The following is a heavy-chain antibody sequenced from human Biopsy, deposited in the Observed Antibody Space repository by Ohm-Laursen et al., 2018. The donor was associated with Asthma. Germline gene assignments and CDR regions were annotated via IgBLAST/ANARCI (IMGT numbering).Heavy chain of an antibody. CDR3: AHQYSSLRGWAFDP. CDR1: GSSLRTPGVG. CDR2: IYWDDYN. V-gene: IGHV2-5*02. D-gene: IGHD6-6*01. Sequence: PTQTLTLTCSFSGSSLRTPGVGVGWIRQSPGKALEWLALIYWDDYNLFRPSLKRRLTITKDPSKNQVVLTMTKMDPVDSGTYYCAHQYSSLRGWAFDPWGQGTLVTVSS. J-gene: IGHJ5*02.